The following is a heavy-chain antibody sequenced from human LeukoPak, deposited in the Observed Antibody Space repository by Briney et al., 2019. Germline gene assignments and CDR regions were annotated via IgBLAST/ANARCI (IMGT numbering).Heavy chain of an antibody. D-gene: IGHD3-9*01. CDR3: AKEGENYGILTGYPDY. CDR2: ISYDGSNK. V-gene: IGHV3-30*18. J-gene: IGHJ4*02. CDR1: GFTFSSYG. Sequence: GGSLRLSCAASGFTFSSYGMHWVRQAPGKGLEWVAVISYDGSNKYYADSVKGRFTISRDNSKNTLYLQMNSLRAEDTAVYYCAKEGENYGILTGYPDYWGQGTLVTVSS.